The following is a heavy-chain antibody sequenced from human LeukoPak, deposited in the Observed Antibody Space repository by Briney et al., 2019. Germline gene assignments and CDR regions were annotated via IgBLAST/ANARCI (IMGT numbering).Heavy chain of an antibody. J-gene: IGHJ4*02. CDR3: ARESRYYFDY. Sequence: PSETLSLTCAVSGGSISSSNWWSWVRQPPGKGLEWIGEIYHSGSTNYNPSLKSRVTISVGKSKNQFSLKLSSVTAADTAVYYCARESRYYFDYWGQGTLVTVSS. CDR1: GGSISSSNW. CDR2: IYHSGST. V-gene: IGHV4-4*02.